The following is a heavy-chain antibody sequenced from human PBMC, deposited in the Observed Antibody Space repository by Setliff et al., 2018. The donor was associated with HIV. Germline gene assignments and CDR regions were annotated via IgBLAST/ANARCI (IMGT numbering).Heavy chain of an antibody. V-gene: IGHV1-69*16. Sequence: SVKVSCKASGGTFSDFRITWVRQAPGQGLEWMGEITPFVGITNYAQKFQGRVTITTDESTSTAYMELSSLRSEDTAVYYRARSPGIAAAGWGWFDPWGQGTLVTVSS. J-gene: IGHJ5*02. D-gene: IGHD6-13*01. CDR3: ARSPGIAAAGWGWFDP. CDR2: ITPFVGIT. CDR1: GGTFSDFR.